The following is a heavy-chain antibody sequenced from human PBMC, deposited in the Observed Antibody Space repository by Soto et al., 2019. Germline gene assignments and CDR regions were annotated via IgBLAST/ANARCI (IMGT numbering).Heavy chain of an antibody. D-gene: IGHD4-17*01. J-gene: IGHJ5*02. CDR3: TTYHGDYNFDH. V-gene: IGHV1-24*01. Sequence: QVPLVQSGAEVKKPGASVKVSCKVSGYTLNEVAMNWVRQAPGKGLEWLGGFDPDEAETIYAQHFQGRVTMTEDTSTDTVYMELSSLRSEDTALYFCTTYHGDYNFDHWGQGPLVTVSS. CDR2: FDPDEAET. CDR1: GYTLNEVA.